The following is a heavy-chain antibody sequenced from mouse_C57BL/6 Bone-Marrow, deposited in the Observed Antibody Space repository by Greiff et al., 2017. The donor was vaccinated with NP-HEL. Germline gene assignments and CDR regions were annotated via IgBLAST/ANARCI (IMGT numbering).Heavy chain of an antibody. CDR1: GFTFSDYY. CDR3: ARHEGIYDGYPFAY. V-gene: IGHV5-12*01. D-gene: IGHD2-3*01. J-gene: IGHJ3*01. CDR2: ISNGGGST. Sequence: DVKLVESGGGLVQPGGSLKLSCAASGFTFSDYYMYWVRQTPEKRLEWVAYISNGGGSTYYPDTVKGRFTTSRDNAKTTLYLQMSRLKSEYTAMYYCARHEGIYDGYPFAYWGQGTLVTVSA.